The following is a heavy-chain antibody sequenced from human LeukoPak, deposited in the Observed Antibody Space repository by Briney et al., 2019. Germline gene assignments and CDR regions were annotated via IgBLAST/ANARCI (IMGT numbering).Heavy chain of an antibody. CDR3: ARERVVVPAAFDY. J-gene: IGHJ4*02. Sequence: ASVKVSCKASGYTFTAYCMHWVRQAPGQGLEWMGWINPNSGGTNYAQKFQGRVTMTRDTSISTAHMELSRLRSDDTAVYYCARERVVVPAAFDYWGQGTLVTVSS. CDR2: INPNSGGT. V-gene: IGHV1-2*02. CDR1: GYTFTAYC. D-gene: IGHD2-2*01.